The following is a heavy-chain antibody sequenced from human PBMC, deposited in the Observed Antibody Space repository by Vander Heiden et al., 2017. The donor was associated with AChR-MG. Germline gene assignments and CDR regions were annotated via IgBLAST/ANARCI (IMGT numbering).Heavy chain of an antibody. CDR1: GNTLTSYY. V-gene: IGHV1-46*03. CDR2: ISPNGGIT. Sequence: QVQLVQSGAEVKKHGASVKISCKASGNTLTSYYLHWVRQAPGQGLEWMGVISPNGGITRYAQKFQGRVTMTDDTSTSTVYVDLSTLRSEDTAVDYCARYLAYYGMDVWGQGTTVTVSS. CDR3: ARYLAYYGMDV. J-gene: IGHJ6*02.